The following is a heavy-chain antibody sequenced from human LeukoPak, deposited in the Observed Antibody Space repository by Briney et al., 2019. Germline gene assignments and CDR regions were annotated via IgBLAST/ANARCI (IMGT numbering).Heavy chain of an antibody. CDR3: ARERNWAHYGYSDYNWFDP. D-gene: IGHD4-17*01. CDR2: INTYNGNT. Sequence: SVSLSSTASGYSFTKSGITWVRQAPGHGQEWMGWINTYNGNTNYAQKLQGIVTMTTNTSTSTGYKELRSLRSDDTAMYYCARERNWAHYGYSDYNWFDPWGQGTLVTVSS. J-gene: IGHJ5*02. V-gene: IGHV1-18*01. CDR1: GYSFTKSG.